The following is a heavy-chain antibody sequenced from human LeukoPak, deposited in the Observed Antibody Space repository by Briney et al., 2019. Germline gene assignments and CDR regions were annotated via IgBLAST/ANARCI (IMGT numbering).Heavy chain of an antibody. Sequence: ASVKVSCKASGYTFTGYYMHWVRQAPGKGLEWVSAISGSGGSTYYADSVKGRFTISRDNSKNTLYLQMNSLRAEDTAVYYCAKDQSYYYDSSGYPIPLGYWGQGTLVTVSS. J-gene: IGHJ4*02. CDR1: GYTFTGYY. CDR3: AKDQSYYYDSSGYPIPLGY. D-gene: IGHD3-22*01. CDR2: ISGSGGST. V-gene: IGHV3-23*01.